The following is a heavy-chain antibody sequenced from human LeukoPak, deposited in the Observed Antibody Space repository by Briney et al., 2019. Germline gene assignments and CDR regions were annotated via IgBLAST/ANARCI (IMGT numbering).Heavy chain of an antibody. J-gene: IGHJ4*02. V-gene: IGHV3-48*04. CDR1: GFTFSSYW. CDR2: ISWNSGSI. Sequence: GGSLRLSCAASGFTFSSYWMSWVRQAPGKGLEWVSGISWNSGSIGYADSVKGRFTISRDNAKKSVNLQMNSLRAEDTAVYYCARGTLNIPGEQGAFDYWGQGTLVTVSS. D-gene: IGHD1-14*01. CDR3: ARGTLNIPGEQGAFDY.